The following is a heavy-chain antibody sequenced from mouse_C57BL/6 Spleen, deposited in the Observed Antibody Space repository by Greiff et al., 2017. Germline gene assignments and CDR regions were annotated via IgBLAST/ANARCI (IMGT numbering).Heavy chain of an antibody. Sequence: EVKLMESGGDLVKPGGSLKLSCAASGFTFSSYGMSWVRQTPDKRLEWVATISSGGSYTYYPDSVKGRFTISRDNAKNTLYLQMSSLKSEDTAMYYCARRYYGSIFDYWGQGTTLTVSS. CDR1: GFTFSSYG. CDR3: ARRYYGSIFDY. CDR2: ISSGGSYT. D-gene: IGHD1-1*01. J-gene: IGHJ2*01. V-gene: IGHV5-6*02.